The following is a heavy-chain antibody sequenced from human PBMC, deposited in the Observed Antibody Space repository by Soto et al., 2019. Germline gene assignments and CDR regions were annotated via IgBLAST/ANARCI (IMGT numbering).Heavy chain of an antibody. V-gene: IGHV3-23*01. CDR3: ARGETDIDY. D-gene: IGHD1-1*01. J-gene: IGHJ4*02. CDR1: GLTFSNYA. Sequence: GGSLRLSCAASGLTFSNYAMNWVRQAPGKGLEWVSAISGSGGSTHYADSVKGRFTISRDNSKNTLYLQMNSLRAEDTAVYYCARGETDIDYWGQGTLVTVSS. CDR2: ISGSGGST.